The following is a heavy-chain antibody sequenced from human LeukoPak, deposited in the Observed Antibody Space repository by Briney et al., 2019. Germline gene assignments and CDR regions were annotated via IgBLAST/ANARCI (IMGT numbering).Heavy chain of an antibody. J-gene: IGHJ6*03. CDR1: GCTFTGYY. D-gene: IGHD3-10*01. Sequence: AAVKVSCKASGCTFTGYYMHWVRQAPGQGLEWMGWINPNSGGTNYAQKFQGRVTMTRDTSISTAYMELSRLRSDDTAVYYCARDPTHWGVRAVHYYYYYMDVWGKGTTVTISS. CDR2: INPNSGGT. CDR3: ARDPTHWGVRAVHYYYYYMDV. V-gene: IGHV1-2*02.